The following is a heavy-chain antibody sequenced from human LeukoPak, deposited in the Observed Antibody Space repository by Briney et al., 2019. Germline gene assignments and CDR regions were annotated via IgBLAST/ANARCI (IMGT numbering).Heavy chain of an antibody. Sequence: PSETLSLTCTVSGGSISSYYWSWIRQPAGKGLEWIGRIYTSASTNCNPSLRSRVTISVVTSKNQFSLKLSSVTAADTAVYYCARAGGTRGSYSYWGQGTLVTVSS. CDR1: GGSISSYY. CDR2: IYTSAST. J-gene: IGHJ4*02. D-gene: IGHD1-26*01. CDR3: ARAGGTRGSYSY. V-gene: IGHV4-4*07.